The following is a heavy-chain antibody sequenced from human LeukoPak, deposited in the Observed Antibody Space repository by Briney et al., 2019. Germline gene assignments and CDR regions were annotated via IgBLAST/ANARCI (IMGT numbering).Heavy chain of an antibody. V-gene: IGHV4-31*03. CDR3: APLDVVTATPLDY. J-gene: IGHJ4*02. CDR1: GGSISSGGYY. Sequence: SETLSLTCTVSGGSISSGGYYWSWIRQHPGKGLEWIGYIYYSGSTYYNPSLKSRVIISVDTSKNQFSLKLSSVTAADTAVYYCAPLDVVTATPLDYWGQGTLVTVSS. D-gene: IGHD2-21*02. CDR2: IYYSGST.